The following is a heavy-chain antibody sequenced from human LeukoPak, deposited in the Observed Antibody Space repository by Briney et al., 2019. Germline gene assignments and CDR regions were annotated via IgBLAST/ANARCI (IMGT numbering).Heavy chain of an antibody. J-gene: IGHJ4*02. D-gene: IGHD6-19*01. V-gene: IGHV3-66*01. CDR2: IYSGGDT. CDR3: AKERNLEIAVAGTIFDY. Sequence: PGGSLRLSCAASGFTVSSKYMSWVRQAPGKGLEWVSVIYSGGDTYYADSVKGRFTISRDSSKNMIYLEMSSLKAEDTAVYYCAKERNLEIAVAGTIFDYWGQRTLVTVSS. CDR1: GFTVSSKY.